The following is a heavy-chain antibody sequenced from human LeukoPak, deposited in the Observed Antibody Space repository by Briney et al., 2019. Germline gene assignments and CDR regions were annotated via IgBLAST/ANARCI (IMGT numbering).Heavy chain of an antibody. D-gene: IGHD3-10*01. CDR2: IWFDGSYT. CDR3: ARGLYYGSGSPIDY. Sequence: WGRRVLKKELEWVAVIWFDGSYTYYADSVKGRFTISRDNSKNTLYLQMNSLRAEDTAVYYCARGLYYGSGSPIDYWGQGTPVTVSS. V-gene: IGHV3-33*01. J-gene: IGHJ4*02.